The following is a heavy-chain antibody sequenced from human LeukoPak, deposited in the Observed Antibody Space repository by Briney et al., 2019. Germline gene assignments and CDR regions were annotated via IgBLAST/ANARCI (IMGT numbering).Heavy chain of an antibody. D-gene: IGHD6-13*01. Sequence: SETLSLTCTVSGGSISSYYWSWIRQPAGKGLEWIGHIYNSGSTNYNPSLKGRVTMSVATSKNQFSLHLSSVTAADTAVYYCATNAAAALFDYWGQGTLVTVSS. CDR1: GGSISSYY. CDR2: IYNSGST. CDR3: ATNAAAALFDY. V-gene: IGHV4-4*07. J-gene: IGHJ4*02.